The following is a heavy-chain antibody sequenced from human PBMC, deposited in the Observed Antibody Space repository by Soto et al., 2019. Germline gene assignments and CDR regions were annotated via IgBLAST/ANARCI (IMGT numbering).Heavy chain of an antibody. V-gene: IGHV4-39*01. CDR1: GGSISSDSYY. CDR3: ARSGLGLATLKMLDY. D-gene: IGHD5-12*01. CDR2: IFYSGST. Sequence: QVQLQESGPGLVKPSETLSLTCTVSGGSISSDSYYWGWIRQAPGKGLEWVGSIFYSGSTYYNTSLKSRITISVDTSKNRLSLKVNSVTAADTAVYYCARSGLGLATLKMLDYWGQGTLVTVSS. J-gene: IGHJ4*02.